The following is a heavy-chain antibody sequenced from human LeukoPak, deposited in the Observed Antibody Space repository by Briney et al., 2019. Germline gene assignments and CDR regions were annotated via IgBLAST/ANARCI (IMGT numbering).Heavy chain of an antibody. CDR3: ARLPTVTTAFDI. CDR2: IYPGDSDA. D-gene: IGHD4-17*01. J-gene: IGHJ3*02. V-gene: IGHV5-51*01. CDR1: GYSFTTYW. Sequence: GESLKISCKGSGYSFTTYWIAWVRQMPGKGLEWMGIIYPGDSDARYSPSFQGQVTISADKSIGTAYLQWSSLKASDTAMYYCARLPTVTTAFDIWGQGTMVTVYS.